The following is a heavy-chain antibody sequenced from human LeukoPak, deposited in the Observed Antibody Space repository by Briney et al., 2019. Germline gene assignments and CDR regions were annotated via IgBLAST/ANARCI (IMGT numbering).Heavy chain of an antibody. CDR2: IDPIFHTP. D-gene: IGHD4-11*01. CDR1: GGTFSSHA. V-gene: IGHV1-69*05. J-gene: IGHJ4*02. CDR3: ARGRTTGEFDY. Sequence: SVKVSCKASGGTFSSHAISWVRQAPGQGLEWMGGIDPIFHTPTYAKKFQGRLAITKDESMSTASMDLSSLISDDTAVYYCARGRTTGEFDYWGQGTLVTVSS.